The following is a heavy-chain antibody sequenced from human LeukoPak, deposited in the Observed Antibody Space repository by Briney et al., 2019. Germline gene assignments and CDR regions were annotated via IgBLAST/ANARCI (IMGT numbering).Heavy chain of an antibody. CDR2: KKEDGTET. CDR1: GFILSSNW. V-gene: IGHV3-7*03. Sequence: GGSLTLSCAVSGFILSSNWMRCVRRAPGEAGVWVANKKEDGTETYYVDSVKGRFTISRDNAKNSLYLQMNSLRVEDTAVYYCAKEGRNLQTYWGQGTLVTVSS. J-gene: IGHJ4*02. D-gene: IGHD1-14*01. CDR3: AKEGRNLQTY.